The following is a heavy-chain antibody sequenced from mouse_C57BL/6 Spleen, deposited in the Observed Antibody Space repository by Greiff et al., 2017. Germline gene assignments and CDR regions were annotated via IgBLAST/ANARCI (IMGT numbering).Heavy chain of an antibody. J-gene: IGHJ1*03. V-gene: IGHV5-9*01. Sequence: EVMLVESGGGLVKPGGSLKLSCAASGFTFSSYTMSWVRQTPEKRLEWVATISGGGGNTYYPDSVKGRFTISRDNAKKTLYLQMSSLRSEDTALYYCARPTVVARYWYFDVWGTGTTVTVSS. CDR3: ARPTVVARYWYFDV. CDR1: GFTFSSYT. CDR2: ISGGGGNT. D-gene: IGHD1-1*01.